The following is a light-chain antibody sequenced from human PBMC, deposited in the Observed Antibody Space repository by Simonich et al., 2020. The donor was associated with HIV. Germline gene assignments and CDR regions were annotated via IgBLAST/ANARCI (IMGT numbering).Light chain of an antibody. CDR1: QSLLHLNGHNY. V-gene: IGKV2-28*01. J-gene: IGKJ3*01. Sequence: DIVMTQSPLSLPVTPGEPASISCRSSQSLLHLNGHNYLDWYLQKPGQSPQLLIYLGSNRASGVPDRFSGSGSGTDFTLKISRVEAEDVGVYYCMQALQTPFTFGPGTKVDIK. CDR3: MQALQTPFT. CDR2: LGS.